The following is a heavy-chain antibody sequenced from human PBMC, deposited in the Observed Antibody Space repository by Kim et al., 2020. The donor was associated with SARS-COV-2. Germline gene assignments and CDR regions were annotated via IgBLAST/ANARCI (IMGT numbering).Heavy chain of an antibody. Sequence: GGSLRLSCAASGFTFSSYWMSWVRQAPGKGLEWVANIKQDGSEKYYVDSVKGRFTISRDNAKNSLYLQMNSLRAEDTAVYYCARGGTQIRWELLRYYYYGMDVWGQGTTVTVSS. J-gene: IGHJ6*02. CDR3: ARGGTQIRWELLRYYYYGMDV. V-gene: IGHV3-7*01. CDR1: GFTFSSYW. CDR2: IKQDGSEK. D-gene: IGHD1-26*01.